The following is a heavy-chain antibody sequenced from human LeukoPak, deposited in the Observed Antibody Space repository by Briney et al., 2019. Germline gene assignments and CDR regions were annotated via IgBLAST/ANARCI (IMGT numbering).Heavy chain of an antibody. CDR2: IFYSGST. Sequence: KTSETLSLTCTVSGGSISSSTNYWGWIRQPPGKGLEFIGSIFYSGSTYYNPSLKSRITISVDTSKNQFSLKLSSVTAADTAVYYCARVPPLMLRPPQNYYYYDMDVWGKGTTVTISS. V-gene: IGHV4-39*01. D-gene: IGHD3-16*01. J-gene: IGHJ6*03. CDR3: ARVPPLMLRPPQNYYYYDMDV. CDR1: GGSISSSTNY.